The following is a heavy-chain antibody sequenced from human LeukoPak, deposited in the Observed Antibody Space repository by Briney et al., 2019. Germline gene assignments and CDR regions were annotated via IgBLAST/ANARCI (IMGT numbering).Heavy chain of an antibody. J-gene: IGHJ4*02. CDR2: IYYSGST. D-gene: IGHD3-22*01. CDR1: GGSISSYY. Sequence: PSETLSLTCTVSGGSISSYYWYWIRQPPGKGLEWIGNIYYSGSTNYNPSLKSRVTISVDASKNQFSLKLSSVTAADTAVYYCARGAYYYDLVDYWGQGTLVTVSS. CDR3: ARGAYYYDLVDY. V-gene: IGHV4-59*01.